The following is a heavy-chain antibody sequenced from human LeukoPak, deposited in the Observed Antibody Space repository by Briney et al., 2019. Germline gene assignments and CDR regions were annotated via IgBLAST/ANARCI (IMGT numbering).Heavy chain of an antibody. V-gene: IGHV3-7*01. Sequence: SGGSLRLSCEASGFSMSVYWMCWVRQAPGEGLEWVGNIKQDGSERNYVDSVKGRFTISRDNAKKSLYLQMNSLRAEDTAVYYCARDWGAYYHFFDYWGQGTLVTVSS. J-gene: IGHJ4*02. CDR1: GFSMSVYW. CDR2: IKQDGSER. D-gene: IGHD3-22*01. CDR3: ARDWGAYYHFFDY.